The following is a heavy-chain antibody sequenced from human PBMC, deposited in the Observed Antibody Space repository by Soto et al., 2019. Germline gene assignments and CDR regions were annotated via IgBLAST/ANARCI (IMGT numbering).Heavy chain of an antibody. J-gene: IGHJ3*02. CDR3: ARLYCSGGSCYSGIDAFDI. CDR1: GFTFSSYW. CDR2: IKQDGSEK. V-gene: IGHV3-7*01. D-gene: IGHD2-15*01. Sequence: EVQLVESGGGLVQPGGSLRLSCAASGFTFSSYWMSWVRQAPGKGLEWVANIKQDGSEKHYVDSVKVRFTISRDNAKNSLYLQMNSLRAEDTAVYYCARLYCSGGSCYSGIDAFDIWGQGTMVTVSS.